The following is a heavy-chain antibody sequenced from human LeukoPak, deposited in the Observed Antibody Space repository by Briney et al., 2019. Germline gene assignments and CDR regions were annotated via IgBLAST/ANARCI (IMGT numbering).Heavy chain of an antibody. J-gene: IGHJ5*02. V-gene: IGHV4-59*01. Sequence: WETLSLTCTVSGGSIRSYYWSWIRQPPGKGLEWIGYIYYSGSTNYNPSLKSRVTISVDTSKNQFSLKLSSVTAADTAVYYCAREAGIAVAGKRTNWFDPWGQGTLVTVSS. CDR2: IYYSGST. D-gene: IGHD6-19*01. CDR3: AREAGIAVAGKRTNWFDP. CDR1: GGSIRSYY.